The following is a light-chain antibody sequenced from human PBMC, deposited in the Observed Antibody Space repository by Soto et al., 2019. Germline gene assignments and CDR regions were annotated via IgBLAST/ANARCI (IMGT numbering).Light chain of an antibody. Sequence: DIQMTQSPSTLSASVGDRVTITCRASQSISSWLAWYQQKPGKAPKLLIYQASNLETGVPSRFSGSASGTDFTLTIGSLQPDDFATYFCQQYESYPYTFGQETKVEIK. CDR3: QQYESYPYT. CDR1: QSISSW. J-gene: IGKJ2*01. V-gene: IGKV1-5*03. CDR2: QAS.